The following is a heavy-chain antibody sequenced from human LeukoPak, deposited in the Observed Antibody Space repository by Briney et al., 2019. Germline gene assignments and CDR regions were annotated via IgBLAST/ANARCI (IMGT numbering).Heavy chain of an antibody. CDR3: AKDLLEHQLYNWFDP. CDR2: ISGDGGST. V-gene: IGHV3-43*02. J-gene: IGHJ5*02. CDR1: GFTFDDYA. D-gene: IGHD1/OR15-1a*01. Sequence: GGSLRLSCAASGFTFDDYALHWVRQAPGKGLEWVSLISGDGGSTYYADSVKGRFTISRDNSKNSLYLQMNSLRTEDTALYYCAKDLLEHQLYNWFDPWGQGTLVTVSS.